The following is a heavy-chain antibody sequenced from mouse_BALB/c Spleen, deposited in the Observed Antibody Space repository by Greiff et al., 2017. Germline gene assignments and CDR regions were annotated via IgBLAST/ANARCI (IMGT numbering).Heavy chain of an antibody. D-gene: IGHD2-12*01. CDR1: GYSITSDYA. CDR2: ISYSGST. CDR3: ARGGAYYRRLFAY. J-gene: IGHJ3*01. Sequence: EVMLVESGPGLVKPSQSLSLTCPVTGYSITSDYAWNWIRQFPGNKLEWMGYISYSGSTSYNPSLKSRISITRDTAKNQFFMQLNSVTTEDTATYDCARGGAYYRRLFAYWGQGTLVTVSA. V-gene: IGHV3-2*02.